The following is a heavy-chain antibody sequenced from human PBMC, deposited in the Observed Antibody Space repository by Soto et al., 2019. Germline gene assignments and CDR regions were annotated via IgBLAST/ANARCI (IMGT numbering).Heavy chain of an antibody. CDR2: INPDGGST. V-gene: IGHV1-46*01. CDR1: GYTFTSYG. D-gene: IGHD6-13*01. Sequence: ASVKVSCKASGYTFTSYGIHWVRQAPGQGLEWMGIINPDGGSTSYAQKFQGRVIMTRDTSTTTLYMELSSLRSEDTAVYYCARDTSSWYRVDYWGQGSLVTVSS. CDR3: ARDTSSWYRVDY. J-gene: IGHJ4*02.